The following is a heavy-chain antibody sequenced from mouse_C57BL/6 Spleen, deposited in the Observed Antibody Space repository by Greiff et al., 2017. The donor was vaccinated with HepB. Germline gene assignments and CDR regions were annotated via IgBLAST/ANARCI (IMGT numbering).Heavy chain of an antibody. CDR1: GYTFTDYN. J-gene: IGHJ3*01. V-gene: IGHV1-18*01. CDR2: INPNNGGT. CDR3: ARSMVTTDGFAY. D-gene: IGHD2-3*01. Sequence: VHVKQSGPELVKPGASVKIPCKASGYTFTDYNMDWVKQSHGKSLEWIGDINPNNGGTIYNQKFKGKATLTVDKSSSTAYMELRSLTSEDTAVYYCARSMVTTDGFAYWGQGTLVTVSA.